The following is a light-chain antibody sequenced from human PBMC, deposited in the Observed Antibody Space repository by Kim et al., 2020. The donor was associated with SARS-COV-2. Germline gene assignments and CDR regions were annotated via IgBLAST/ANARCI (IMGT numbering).Light chain of an antibody. V-gene: IGLV1-47*01. CDR2: RRN. J-gene: IGLJ3*02. Sequence: QPVLTQPPSASGTPGQTVTISCSGSSSNIGSNSVYWYQQLPGTAPKLLIYRRNQRPSGVPDRFSGSQSGTSASLAISGLRSEDEADYYCVAWDDSLSGRVFGGGTKVNVL. CDR3: VAWDDSLSGRV. CDR1: SSNIGSNS.